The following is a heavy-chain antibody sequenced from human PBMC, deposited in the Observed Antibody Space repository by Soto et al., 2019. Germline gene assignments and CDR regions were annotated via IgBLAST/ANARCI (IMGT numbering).Heavy chain of an antibody. CDR1: GFTFSTYW. V-gene: IGHV3-74*01. J-gene: IGHJ6*02. CDR2: INSDGSTT. Sequence: EVQLVESGGVLVQPGGSLRLSCVGSGFTFSTYWMHWVRQAPGKGLVWVSRINSDGSTTNYADSVKGRFTISRDNAKNTLYLQMNSLRAEDTAVYYCARDAYYDMGVWGRGTTVTVSS. CDR3: ARDAYYDMGV.